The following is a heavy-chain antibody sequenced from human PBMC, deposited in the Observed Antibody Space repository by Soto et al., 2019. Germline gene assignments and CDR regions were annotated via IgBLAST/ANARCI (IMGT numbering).Heavy chain of an antibody. Sequence: QVQLQESGPGLVKPSETLSLTCTVSGGSISSYYWSWIRQPPGKGLEWIGYIYYSGSTNYNPSLKGRVTISVDTSKNQFSLKLSSVTAADTAVYYCARDGLGSGYDTYSGTFDPWGQGTLVTVSS. D-gene: IGHD5-12*01. J-gene: IGHJ5*02. CDR1: GGSISSYY. V-gene: IGHV4-59*01. CDR2: IYYSGST. CDR3: ARDGLGSGYDTYSGTFDP.